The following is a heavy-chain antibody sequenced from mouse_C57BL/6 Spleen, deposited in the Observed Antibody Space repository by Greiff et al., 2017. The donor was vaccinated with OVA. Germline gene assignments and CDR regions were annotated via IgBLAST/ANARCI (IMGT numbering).Heavy chain of an antibody. Sequence: EVQLQQSGPELVKPGASVKISCKASGYTFTDYYMNWVKQSHGKSLEWIGDINPNNGGTSYNQKFKGKATLTVDKSSSTAYMELRSLTSEDSAVYYCARGYYGSSYFDYWGQGTTLTVSS. J-gene: IGHJ2*01. CDR2: INPNNGGT. D-gene: IGHD1-1*01. CDR3: ARGYYGSSYFDY. V-gene: IGHV1-26*01. CDR1: GYTFTDYY.